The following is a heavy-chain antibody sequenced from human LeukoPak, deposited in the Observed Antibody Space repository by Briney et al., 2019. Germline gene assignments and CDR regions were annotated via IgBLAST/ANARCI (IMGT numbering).Heavy chain of an antibody. CDR3: ATAAYYYDSSGYSLGY. J-gene: IGHJ4*02. D-gene: IGHD3-22*01. CDR2: ISGSGGST. Sequence: GGSLRLSCAASGFTFSSYAMSWVRQAPGKGLEWVSAISGSGGSTYYADSVKGRFTISRDNSKNTLYLQMNSLRAEDTAVYYCATAAYYYDSSGYSLGYWGQGTLVTVSS. CDR1: GFTFSSYA. V-gene: IGHV3-23*01.